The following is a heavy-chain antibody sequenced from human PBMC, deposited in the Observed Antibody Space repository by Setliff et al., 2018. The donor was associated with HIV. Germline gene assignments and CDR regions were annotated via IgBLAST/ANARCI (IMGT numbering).Heavy chain of an antibody. V-gene: IGHV4-39*07. CDR2: IYYSGGT. J-gene: IGHJ6*03. Sequence: PSETLSLTCTVSGGSISSNSYYWGWIRQPPGKGLEWIGSIYYSGGTYYNPSLKSRVAMSVDTSWNQFSLKLSSVTAADTAVYYCVRGYCSSTTCYDDYYYMDVWGKGSTVTVSS. CDR3: VRGYCSSTTCYDDYYYMDV. CDR1: GGSISSNSYY. D-gene: IGHD2-2*01.